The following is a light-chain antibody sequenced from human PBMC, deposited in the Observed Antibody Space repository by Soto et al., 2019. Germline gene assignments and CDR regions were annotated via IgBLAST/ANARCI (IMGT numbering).Light chain of an antibody. CDR1: NIGSKN. CDR2: RDS. Sequence: SYELTQPLSVSVALGQTARITCGGNNIGSKNVHWYQQKPGQAPVLVIYRDSNRPSGIPERFSGSNSGNTATVTISRAQAGDEADYYCQVWDSSIVVFGGGTKLTVL. CDR3: QVWDSSIVV. J-gene: IGLJ2*01. V-gene: IGLV3-9*01.